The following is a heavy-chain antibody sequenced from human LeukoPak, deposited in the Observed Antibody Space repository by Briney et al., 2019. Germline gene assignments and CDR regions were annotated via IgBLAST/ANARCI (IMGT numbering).Heavy chain of an antibody. Sequence: SETLSLTCTVSGGSISSGSYYWSWIRQPAGKGLEWIGRIYTSGSTNYNPSLKSRVTISVDTSKNQFSLKLSSVTAADTAVYYCASESITIFGVVNAQYYYYYYMDVWGKGTTATVSS. D-gene: IGHD3-3*01. CDR3: ASESITIFGVVNAQYYYYYYMDV. CDR2: IYTSGST. J-gene: IGHJ6*03. V-gene: IGHV4-61*02. CDR1: GGSISSGSYY.